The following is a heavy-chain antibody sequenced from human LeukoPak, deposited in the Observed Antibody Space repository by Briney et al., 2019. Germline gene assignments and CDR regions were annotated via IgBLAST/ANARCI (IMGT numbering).Heavy chain of an antibody. D-gene: IGHD1-26*01. Sequence: SVKVSCKASGYTFTNYGITWVRQAPGQGLEWMGRIIPILDMANYAQKFQGRVTITADKSTSTAYMELSSLRSEDTAVYYCARNLGATAPVHYYYGMDVWGQGTTVTVSS. CDR2: IIPILDMA. CDR1: GYTFTNYG. V-gene: IGHV1-69*04. J-gene: IGHJ6*02. CDR3: ARNLGATAPVHYYYGMDV.